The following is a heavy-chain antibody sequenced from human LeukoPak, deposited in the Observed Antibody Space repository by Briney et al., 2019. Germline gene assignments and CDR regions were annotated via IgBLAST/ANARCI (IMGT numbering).Heavy chain of an antibody. V-gene: IGHV3-9*01. CDR2: ISWNVGSI. CDR1: GFTFDDYA. D-gene: IGHD3-22*01. J-gene: IGHJ4*02. CDR3: AQDQIPNYYGSSGYLFDY. Sequence: AGGSLRLSCAASGFTFDDYAMHWVRQAPGKGLEWVSGISWNVGSIGYADSVEGRFAISRDNAKNSLYLQMNSLRAEDTALYYCAQDQIPNYYGSSGYLFDYWGQGTLVTVSS.